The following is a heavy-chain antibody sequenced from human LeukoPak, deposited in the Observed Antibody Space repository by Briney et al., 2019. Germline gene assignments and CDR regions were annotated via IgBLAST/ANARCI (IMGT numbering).Heavy chain of an antibody. V-gene: IGHV3-74*01. J-gene: IGHJ4*02. CDR3: ASNFTGRDDY. CDR2: MNTDGSRT. D-gene: IGHD2-8*02. Sequence: GGSLRLSCAASGLTFSSYWMHWVRQALGKGLVWVSCMNTDGSRTDYADSVRRRFTISRDNAWNTLYLQMNSLGVEDTAVYFCASNFTGRDDYWGQGTLVTVSS. CDR1: GLTFSSYW.